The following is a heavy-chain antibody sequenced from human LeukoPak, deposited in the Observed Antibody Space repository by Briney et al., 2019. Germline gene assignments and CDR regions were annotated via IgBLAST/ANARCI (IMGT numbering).Heavy chain of an antibody. CDR2: ISGTGSST. J-gene: IGHJ4*02. D-gene: IGHD6-13*01. Sequence: GGSLRLSCAASGFTFSSFAMTWVRQAPGKGLEWVSSISGTGSSTYHADSVKGRFTISRDSSKNTLYLQMNSLTAEDTAIYYCARGIYRAAAKYYFDYWGQGTLVTVSS. CDR3: ARGIYRAAAKYYFDY. V-gene: IGHV3-23*01. CDR1: GFTFSSFA.